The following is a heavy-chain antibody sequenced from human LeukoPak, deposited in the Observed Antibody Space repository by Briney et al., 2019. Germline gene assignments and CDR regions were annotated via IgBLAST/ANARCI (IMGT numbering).Heavy chain of an antibody. Sequence: PSETLSLTCTVSGNSISSGDNYWSWIRQPAGKGLEWIGRIYTSGSTNYSPSLKSRVTMSVDTSKNQFSLKLSSVTAADTAVYYCARDVVAAVGSFDYWGQGTQVTVSS. CDR2: IYTSGST. CDR1: GNSISSGDNY. J-gene: IGHJ4*02. CDR3: ARDVVAAVGSFDY. V-gene: IGHV4-61*02. D-gene: IGHD2-2*01.